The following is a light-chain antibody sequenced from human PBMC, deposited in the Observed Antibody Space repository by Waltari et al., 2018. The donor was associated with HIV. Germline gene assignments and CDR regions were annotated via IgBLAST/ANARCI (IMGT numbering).Light chain of an antibody. J-gene: IGKJ1*01. CDR1: QNIGKS. Sequence: DIQVTQSPSSVSASVGDRITITCRTSQNIGKSLNWYQQTPGEAPKLLISGTSTLHVGVPSRFFGFGSGTVFTLTITGLQPDDFATYDCQQTYTARAFGQGTRVEMK. V-gene: IGKV1-39*01. CDR2: GTS. CDR3: QQTYTARA.